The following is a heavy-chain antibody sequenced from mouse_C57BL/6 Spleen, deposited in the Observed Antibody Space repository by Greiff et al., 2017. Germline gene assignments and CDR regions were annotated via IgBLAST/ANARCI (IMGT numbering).Heavy chain of an antibody. CDR3: ARPYYGNYPAWFAY. CDR1: GYTFTSYW. V-gene: IGHV1-55*01. D-gene: IGHD2-10*01. Sequence: QVQLQQPGAELVKPGASVKMSCKASGYTFTSYWITWVKQRPGQGLEWIGDIYPGSGSTNYNEKFKSKATLTVDTSSSTAYMQLSRLTSEDSAVYYCARPYYGNYPAWFAYWGQGTLVTVSA. J-gene: IGHJ3*01. CDR2: IYPGSGST.